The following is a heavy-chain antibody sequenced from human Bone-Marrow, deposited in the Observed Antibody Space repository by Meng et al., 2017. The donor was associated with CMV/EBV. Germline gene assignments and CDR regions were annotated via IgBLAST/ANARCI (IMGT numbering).Heavy chain of an antibody. CDR2: IIPILGIA. V-gene: IGHV1-69*10. D-gene: IGHD6-13*01. J-gene: IGHJ4*02. CDR3: AHVSSSQYYFDY. Sequence: SVKVSCKASGGTFSSYAISWVRQAPGQGLEWMGGIIPILGIANYAQKFQGRVTITADKSTSTAYMELSSLRSEDTAVYYRAHVSSSQYYFDYWGQGTLVTVSS. CDR1: GGTFSSYA.